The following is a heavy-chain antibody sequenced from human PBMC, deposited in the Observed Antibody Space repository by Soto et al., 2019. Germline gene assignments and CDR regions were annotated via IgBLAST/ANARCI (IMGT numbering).Heavy chain of an antibody. D-gene: IGHD2-2*01. J-gene: IGHJ6*02. V-gene: IGHV1-69*01. CDR1: GGTFSSYA. CDR2: SIPISGTA. CDR3: ARSQGSSTSLEIYYYYYYGMEV. Sequence: QVQLVQSGAEVKKPGSSVKVSCKASGGTFSSYAISWVRQAPGQGLEWMGGSIPISGTANYAQKFQGRVTITADETTITAYMELSSLRSEDTAVYYCARSQGSSTSLEIYYYYYYGMEVWGQWTTVTVSS.